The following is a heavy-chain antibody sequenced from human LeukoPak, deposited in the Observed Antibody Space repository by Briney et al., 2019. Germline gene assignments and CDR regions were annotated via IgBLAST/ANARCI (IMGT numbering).Heavy chain of an antibody. CDR3: AKTRGISISGVVPLCDY. CDR2: ISGSGGII. J-gene: IGHJ4*02. CDR1: GFAFSSYA. Sequence: GGSLRLSCAASGFAFSSYAMTWVRQAPGKGLEWVSHISGSGGIIYYTDSVKGRFTISRDNSKNTLYLQMNSLRAEDTAVYYCAKTRGISISGVVPLCDYWGQGTLVTVSS. D-gene: IGHD3-3*01. V-gene: IGHV3-23*01.